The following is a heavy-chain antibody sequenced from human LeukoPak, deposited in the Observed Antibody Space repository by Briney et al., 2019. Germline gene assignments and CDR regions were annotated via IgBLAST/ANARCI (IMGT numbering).Heavy chain of an antibody. CDR1: GYTFTSYG. J-gene: IGHJ4*02. D-gene: IGHD5-12*01. Sequence: VASVKVSCKASGYTFTSYGISWVRLAPGQGLEWMGRINPNSGGTNYAQKFQGRVTMTRDTSISTAYMELSRLRSDDTAVYYCARDQGAYSGYDPQYWGQGTLVTVSS. CDR2: INPNSGGT. CDR3: ARDQGAYSGYDPQY. V-gene: IGHV1-2*06.